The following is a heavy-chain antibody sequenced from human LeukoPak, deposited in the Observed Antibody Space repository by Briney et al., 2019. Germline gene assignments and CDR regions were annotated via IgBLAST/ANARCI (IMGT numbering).Heavy chain of an antibody. CDR1: GKSLTDLS. J-gene: IGHJ4*02. V-gene: IGHV1-24*01. CDR2: FDPEDAEI. D-gene: IGHD2-15*01. Sequence: ASVKVSCRVSGKSLTDLSIHWVRQAPGKGLDWMGGFDPEDAEIIYAEKFQDRVTMTEDPSADTAYLELSSLRSEDTAVYYYAAEGQWSLVHYFDSWGQGTLVTVSS. CDR3: AAEGQWSLVHYFDS.